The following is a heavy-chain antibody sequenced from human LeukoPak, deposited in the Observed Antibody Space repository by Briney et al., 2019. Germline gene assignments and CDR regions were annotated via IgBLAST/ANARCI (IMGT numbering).Heavy chain of an antibody. J-gene: IGHJ4*02. CDR3: ATTITGLFDY. CDR2: INPSGGST. CDR1: GYTFTSYD. V-gene: IGHV1-46*01. Sequence: GASVKVSCNASGYTFTSYDINWVRQAPGQGLEWMGIINPSGGSTSYAQKFQGRVTMTRDMSTSTVYMELSSLRSEDTAVYYCATTITGLFDYWGQGTLVTVSS. D-gene: IGHD3-16*01.